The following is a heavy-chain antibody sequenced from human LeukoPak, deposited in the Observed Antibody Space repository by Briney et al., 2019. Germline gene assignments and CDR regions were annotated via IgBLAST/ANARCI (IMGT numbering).Heavy chain of an antibody. CDR3: TGNYYGSGSYADFDY. D-gene: IGHD3-10*01. V-gene: IGHV4-34*01. Sequence: KTSETLSLTCAVYGGSFSGYYWSWIRQPPGKGLEWIGEINHSGSTNYNPSLKSRVTISVDTSKNQFSLKLSSVTAEDTAVYYCTGNYYGSGSYADFDYWGQGTLVTVSS. CDR1: GGSFSGYY. CDR2: INHSGST. J-gene: IGHJ4*02.